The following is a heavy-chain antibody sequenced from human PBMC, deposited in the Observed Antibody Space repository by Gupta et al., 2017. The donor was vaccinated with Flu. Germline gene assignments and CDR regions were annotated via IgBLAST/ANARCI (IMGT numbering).Heavy chain of an antibody. D-gene: IGHD1-1*01. CDR3: TRPRHGSTYGMEV. Sequence: YADSVKGRVTIPRDNAKNTLYLEMNSPRVEDTAVYYCTRPRHGSTYGMEVWGQGTTVTVS. J-gene: IGHJ6*02. V-gene: IGHV3-74*01.